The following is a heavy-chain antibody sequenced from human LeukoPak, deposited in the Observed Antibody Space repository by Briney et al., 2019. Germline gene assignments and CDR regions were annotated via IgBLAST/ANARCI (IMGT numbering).Heavy chain of an antibody. J-gene: IGHJ4*02. D-gene: IGHD3-22*01. V-gene: IGHV4-34*01. CDR2: ITHSGST. CDR1: GGSFSGYF. CDR3: ARGPPQTYFHGNGYYYFDY. Sequence: PSETLSLTCAVYGGSFSGYFWTWIRQPPGKGLEWIGEITHSGSTNYNPSLKSRVIISTDTSNNQFSLRLSSVTAADTAVYCCARGPPQTYFHGNGYYYFDYWGQGTLVTVSS.